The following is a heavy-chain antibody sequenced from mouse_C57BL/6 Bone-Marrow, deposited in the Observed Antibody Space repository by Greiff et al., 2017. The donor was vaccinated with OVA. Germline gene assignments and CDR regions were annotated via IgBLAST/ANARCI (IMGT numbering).Heavy chain of an antibody. CDR2: IYPGDGDT. CDR3: ARGALFWFAY. V-gene: IGHV1-82*01. D-gene: IGHD3-1*01. CDR1: GYAFSSSW. J-gene: IGHJ3*01. Sequence: QVQLQQSGPELVKPGASVKISCKASGYAFSSSWMNWVKQRPGKGLEWIGRIYPGDGDTNYNGKFKGKATLTADKSSSTAYMQLSSLTSEDSAVYFCARGALFWFAYWGQGTLVTVSA.